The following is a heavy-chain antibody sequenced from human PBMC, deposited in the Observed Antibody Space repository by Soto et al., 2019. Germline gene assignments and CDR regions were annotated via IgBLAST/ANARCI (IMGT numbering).Heavy chain of an antibody. D-gene: IGHD6-19*01. CDR1: GGSISSYY. J-gene: IGHJ6*02. V-gene: IGHV4-59*01. CDR2: IYYSGST. Sequence: SETLSLTCTVSGGSISSYYWSWIRQPPGKGLEWIGYIYYSGSTNYNPSLKSRVTISVDTSKNQFSLKLSSVTAADTAVYYCARDKMAEAPHYYYGMDVWGQGTTVTVSS. CDR3: ARDKMAEAPHYYYGMDV.